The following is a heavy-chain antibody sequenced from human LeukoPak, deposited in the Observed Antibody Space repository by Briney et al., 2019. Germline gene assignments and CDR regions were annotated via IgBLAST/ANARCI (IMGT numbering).Heavy chain of an antibody. V-gene: IGHV3-21*01. CDR1: GFTFSRYT. Sequence: GGSLRLSCAASGFTFSRYTMNWVRQTPGKGLEWVSSISHSDKYIYYADSVKGRFTISRDNAENSLYLQMNSLRVEDTAVYYCARVDTAGRPDGYWGQGTLVTVSS. CDR3: ARVDTAGRPDGY. J-gene: IGHJ4*02. CDR2: ISHSDKYI. D-gene: IGHD6-6*01.